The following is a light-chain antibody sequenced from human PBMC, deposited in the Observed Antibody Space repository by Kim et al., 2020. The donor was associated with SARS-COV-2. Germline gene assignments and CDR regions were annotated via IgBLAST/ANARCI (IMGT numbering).Light chain of an antibody. CDR1: QSVCSN. CDR3: QQYNNWPPRTT. Sequence: EIVMTQSPATLSVSPGERATLSCRASQSVCSNLAWYQQKPGQAPRLLIYGASTRATGIPARFSGSGSGTEFTLTISSLQSEDFAVYYCQQYNNWPPRTTFGGGTKVDIK. J-gene: IGKJ4*01. V-gene: IGKV3-15*01. CDR2: GAS.